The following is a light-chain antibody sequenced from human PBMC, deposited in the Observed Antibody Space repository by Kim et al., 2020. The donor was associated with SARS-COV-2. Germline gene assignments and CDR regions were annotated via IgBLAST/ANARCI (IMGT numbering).Light chain of an antibody. V-gene: IGLV2-14*03. J-gene: IGLJ1*01. Sequence: GQSITICCAGSSSDGGYYKYGSWYQQHPGKAPQLIIYDVSERASGVSNRFSGSQSGNTASLTISGLRAEDEADYYCSSHTSSSTYVFGSGTKVTVL. CDR1: SSDGGYYKY. CDR2: DVS. CDR3: SSHTSSSTYV.